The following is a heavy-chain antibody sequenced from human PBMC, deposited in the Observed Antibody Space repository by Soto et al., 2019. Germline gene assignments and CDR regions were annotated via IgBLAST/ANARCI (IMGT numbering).Heavy chain of an antibody. J-gene: IGHJ4*02. V-gene: IGHV1-69*02. CDR2: IIPMLGMS. Sequence: QVQLVQSGAEVKTPGSSVKVSCTASGDTFNFYTLSWVRQAPGQGLEWMGRIIPMLGMSNYAQKFKGRVTMIEDKSTRTVYMVLSGLRSEDTALYYCATNYGSGSTHFDNCGQGTLVTVSS. CDR1: GDTFNFYT. D-gene: IGHD3-10*01. CDR3: ATNYGSGSTHFDN.